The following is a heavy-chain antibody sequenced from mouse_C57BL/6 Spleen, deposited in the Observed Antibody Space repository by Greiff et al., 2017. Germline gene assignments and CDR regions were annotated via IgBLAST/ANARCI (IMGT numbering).Heavy chain of an antibody. CDR1: GFTFSNYW. D-gene: IGHD2-2*01. J-gene: IGHJ2*01. V-gene: IGHV6-3*01. Sequence: VKLVESGGGLVQPGGSMKLSCVASGFTFSNYWMNWVRQSPEKGLEWVAQIRLKSDNYATHYAESVKGRFTISKYDTKSSVNLQINNLRTKDTVIYYCTDGYNYWGQGTTLTVSS. CDR2: IRLKSDNYAT. CDR3: TDGYNY.